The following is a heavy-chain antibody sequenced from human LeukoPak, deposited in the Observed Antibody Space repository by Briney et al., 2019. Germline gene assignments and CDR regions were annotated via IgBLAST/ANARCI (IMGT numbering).Heavy chain of an antibody. J-gene: IGHJ4*02. D-gene: IGHD3-10*01. Sequence: SETLSLTCAVYGGSFSGYYWSWIRQPPGKGLEWIGEINHSGSTNYNPSLKSRVTISVDTSKNQFSLKLSSVTAADTAVYYCARAGGSGSYYNVELDYWGQGTLVTVSS. CDR1: GGSFSGYY. V-gene: IGHV4-34*01. CDR3: ARAGGSGSYYNVELDY. CDR2: INHSGST.